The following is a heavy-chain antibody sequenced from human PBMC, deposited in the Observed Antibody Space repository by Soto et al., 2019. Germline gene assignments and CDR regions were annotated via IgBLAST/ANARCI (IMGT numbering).Heavy chain of an antibody. CDR2: IDSSTKYT. V-gene: IGHV3-11*05. Sequence: QVQLVESGGGLVRPGGSLRLSCEASGFTFRDYYMTWFRQAPGKGLEWLSYIDSSTKYTNYADSVKGRFTISRDNAKNSLYLQMYSLRADDTAVYYCAREYYYTMDVWGQGTMVTVSS. J-gene: IGHJ6*02. CDR3: AREYYYTMDV. CDR1: GFTFRDYY.